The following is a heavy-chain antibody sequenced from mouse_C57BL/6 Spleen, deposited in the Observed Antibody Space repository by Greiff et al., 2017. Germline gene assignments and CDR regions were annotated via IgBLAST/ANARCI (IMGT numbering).Heavy chain of an antibody. CDR2: IWSGGST. V-gene: IGHV2-2*01. Sequence: QVQLKQSGPGLVQPSQSLSITCTVSGFSLTSYGVHWVPQSPGKGLEWLGVIWSGGSTDYNAAFISRLSISKDNSKSQVFFKMNSLQADDTAIYYCARNVYYDYDDWYFDVWGTGTTVTVSS. CDR3: ARNVYYDYDDWYFDV. J-gene: IGHJ1*03. D-gene: IGHD2-4*01. CDR1: GFSLTSYG.